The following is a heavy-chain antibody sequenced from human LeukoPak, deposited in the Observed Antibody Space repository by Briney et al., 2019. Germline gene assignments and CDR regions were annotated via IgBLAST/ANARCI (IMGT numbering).Heavy chain of an antibody. CDR3: AKNVQYYYGSGSADY. V-gene: IGHV3-30*02. J-gene: IGHJ4*02. CDR2: IRYDGSNK. CDR1: GFTFSSYG. Sequence: GGSLRLSCAASGFTFSSYGMHWVRQAPGKGLEWVAFIRYDGSNKYYADSVKGRFTISRDNSKNTLYLQMNSLRAEDTAVYYCAKNVQYYYGSGSADYWGQGTLVTVSS. D-gene: IGHD3-10*01.